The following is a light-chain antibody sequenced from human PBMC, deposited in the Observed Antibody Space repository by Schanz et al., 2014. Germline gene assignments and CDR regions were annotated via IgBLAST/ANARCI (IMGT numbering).Light chain of an antibody. CDR3: CSYVSSSAVL. CDR1: SSDVGGYNY. J-gene: IGLJ2*01. CDR2: EVT. Sequence: QSTLTQPASVSGSPGQSITISCTGTSSDVGGYNYVSWYQQHPGKAPRLIIYEVTKRPSGVPDRFSGSKSGNTASLTVSGLQPEDEADYYCCSYVSSSAVLFGGGTKLTVL. V-gene: IGLV2-8*01.